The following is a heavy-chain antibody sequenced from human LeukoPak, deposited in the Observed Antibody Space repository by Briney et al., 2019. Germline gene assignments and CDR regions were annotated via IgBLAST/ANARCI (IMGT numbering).Heavy chain of an antibody. J-gene: IGHJ3*01. D-gene: IGHD1-26*01. V-gene: IGHV5-51*01. CDR2: IYHGGSGP. CDR1: GYSFTSYF. Sequence: GESLKISCKVSGYSFTSYFIGLVRQIPGKGLEWMGIIYHGGSGPTYSPSFQGQVTISVDKSSNSAYLQWSRLQASDTVMYYCGMSGDRVPLQDDVFDVWGQGTIVSVST. CDR3: GMSGDRVPLQDDVFDV.